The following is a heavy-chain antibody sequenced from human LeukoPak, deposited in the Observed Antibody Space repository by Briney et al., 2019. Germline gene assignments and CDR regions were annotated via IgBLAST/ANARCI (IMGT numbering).Heavy chain of an antibody. D-gene: IGHD3-22*01. Sequence: PGRSLRLSCAASGFTFSSYGMHWVRQAPGKGLEWVAVIWYDGSNKYYADSVKGRFTISRDNSKNTLYLQMNSLRAEDTAVYYCAKTPEDYDSSGYYYVGSDWGQGTLVTVSS. CDR1: GFTFSSYG. V-gene: IGHV3-33*06. J-gene: IGHJ4*02. CDR3: AKTPEDYDSSGYYYVGSD. CDR2: IWYDGSNK.